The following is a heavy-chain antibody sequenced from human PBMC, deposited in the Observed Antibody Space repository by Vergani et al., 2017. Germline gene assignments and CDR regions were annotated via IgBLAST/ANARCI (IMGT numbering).Heavy chain of an antibody. J-gene: IGHJ4*02. D-gene: IGHD3-10*01. CDR2: ISSSSSYI. Sequence: EVQLVESGGGLVKPGGSLRLSCAASGFTFSSYSMNWVRQAPGKGLEWVSSISSSSSYIYYADSVKGRFTISRDNAKNSLYLQMNSLRAEDTAVYYCARVNSITMVRGVRELFFDYWGQGTLVTVSS. CDR3: ARVNSITMVRGVRELFFDY. CDR1: GFTFSSYS. V-gene: IGHV3-21*01.